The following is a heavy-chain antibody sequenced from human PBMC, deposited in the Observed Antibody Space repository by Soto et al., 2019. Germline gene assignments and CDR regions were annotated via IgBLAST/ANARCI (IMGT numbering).Heavy chain of an antibody. Sequence: GASVKVSCKASGYTFTSNGISWVRQAPGQGPEWMGWISEYNGNTNYAQKVQGRVTMTTETSTSTAYMELRSLRSDDTAVYYCARRSSDHDAFDIRGQGTMVTVSS. V-gene: IGHV1-18*01. CDR1: GYTFTSNG. CDR3: ARRSSDHDAFDI. CDR2: ISEYNGNT. J-gene: IGHJ3*02.